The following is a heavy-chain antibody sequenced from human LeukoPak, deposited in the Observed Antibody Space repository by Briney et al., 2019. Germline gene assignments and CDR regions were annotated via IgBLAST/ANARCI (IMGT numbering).Heavy chain of an antibody. J-gene: IGHJ6*03. Sequence: ASVKVSCKAYGYTFTSYYMHWVRQAPGQGLEWMGIINPSGGSTSYAQKFQGRVTMTRDTSTSTVYMELSSLRSEATAVYYCARYGPAPTILWFRESNSQDLGYMDVWGKGTTVTVPS. CDR2: INPSGGST. CDR3: ARYGPAPTILWFRESNSQDLGYMDV. D-gene: IGHD3-10*01. V-gene: IGHV1-46*01. CDR1: GYTFTSYY.